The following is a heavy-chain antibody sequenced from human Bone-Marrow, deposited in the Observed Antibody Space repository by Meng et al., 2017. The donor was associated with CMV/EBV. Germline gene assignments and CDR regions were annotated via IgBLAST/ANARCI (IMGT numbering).Heavy chain of an antibody. CDR3: ARDRIVVVPAATNWFDP. CDR2: INSDGSST. D-gene: IGHD2-2*01. J-gene: IGHJ5*02. CDR1: GFTFSSYW. V-gene: IGHV3-74*01. Sequence: GESLKIACAASGFTFSSYWMHWVRQAPGKGLVWVSRINSDGSSTSYADSVKGRFTIYRDNAKNTLYLQMNSLRAEDTAVYYCARDRIVVVPAATNWFDPWGQGTLVTVSS.